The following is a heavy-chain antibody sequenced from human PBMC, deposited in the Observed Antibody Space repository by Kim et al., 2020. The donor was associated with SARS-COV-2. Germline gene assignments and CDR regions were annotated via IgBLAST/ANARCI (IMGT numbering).Heavy chain of an antibody. V-gene: IGHV3-30*01. Sequence: SVKGRFTISRDESKNTLYLHMNSLRPEDTAIYYCGREETGYSSSWHAFHMWGQGTMVTVSS. D-gene: IGHD6-13*01. CDR3: GREETGYSSSWHAFHM. J-gene: IGHJ3*02.